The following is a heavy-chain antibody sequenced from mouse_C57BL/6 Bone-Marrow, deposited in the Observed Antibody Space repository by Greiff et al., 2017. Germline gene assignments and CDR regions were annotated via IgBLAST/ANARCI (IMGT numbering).Heavy chain of an antibody. V-gene: IGHV6-3*01. CDR1: GFTFSNYW. CDR3: TGHSNFSMDY. D-gene: IGHD2-5*01. Sequence: EVMLVESGGGLVQPGGSMKLSCVASGFTFSNYWMNWVRQSPEKGLEWVAQIRLKSDNYATHYAESVKGRFTISRDDSKSSVYLQMNTLRAEDTGIYYCTGHSNFSMDYWGQGTSVTVSS. J-gene: IGHJ4*01. CDR2: IRLKSDNYAT.